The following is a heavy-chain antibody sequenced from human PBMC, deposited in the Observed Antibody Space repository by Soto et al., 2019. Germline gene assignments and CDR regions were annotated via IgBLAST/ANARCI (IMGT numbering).Heavy chain of an antibody. V-gene: IGHV4-59*01. D-gene: IGHD3-10*01. CDR1: GGSISSYY. CDR2: IYYSGST. Sequence: LSLTCTVSGGSISSYYWSWIRQPPGKGLEWIGYIYYSGSTNYNPSLKSRVTISVDTSKNQFSLKLSSVTAADTAVYYCARDQTYYYGSGSPTRYYYYGMDVWGQGTTVTVSS. J-gene: IGHJ6*02. CDR3: ARDQTYYYGSGSPTRYYYYGMDV.